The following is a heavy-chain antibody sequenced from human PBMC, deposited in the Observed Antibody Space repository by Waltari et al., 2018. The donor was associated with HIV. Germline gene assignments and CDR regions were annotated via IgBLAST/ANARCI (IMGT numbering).Heavy chain of an antibody. CDR3: AREGIVAAPFDF. Sequence: QVQLVESGGGLVQPGGSLRLSCAASGFIFRVFAIHWVRQAPGKVLEWVAVISRDGSSKYYADSVQGRFTISRDNSKNSLHLHMNSLRPKDTAVYYCAREGIVAAPFDFWGLGTLVTVSS. CDR1: GFIFRVFA. V-gene: IGHV3-30*01. CDR2: ISRDGSSK. D-gene: IGHD2-15*01. J-gene: IGHJ4*02.